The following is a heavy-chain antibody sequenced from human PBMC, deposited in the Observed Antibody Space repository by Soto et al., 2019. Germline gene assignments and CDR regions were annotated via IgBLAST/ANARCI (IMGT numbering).Heavy chain of an antibody. Sequence: QVQLVQSGAEVKKPGASVKVSCKTSGYTFTNDDINWVRQAAGQGLEWIGWMSPNSGNTGYAQKFQGGVTLPRDTSISTAYMELSSLRSEDTAVYYCARGMSDGFGEVSWGQGTLVTVSS. CDR3: ARGMSDGFGEVS. J-gene: IGHJ5*02. D-gene: IGHD3-10*01. V-gene: IGHV1-8*02. CDR1: GYTFTNDD. CDR2: MSPNSGNT.